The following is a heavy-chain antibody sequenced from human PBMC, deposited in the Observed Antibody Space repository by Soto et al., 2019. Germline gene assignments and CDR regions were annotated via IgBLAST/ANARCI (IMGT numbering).Heavy chain of an antibody. CDR3: ARDSYCGGDCYPYYYGMDV. CDR1: GFTFSSYA. Sequence: QVQLVESGGGVVQPGRSLRLSCAASGFTFSSYAMHWVRQAPGKGLEWVAVISYDGSNKYYADSVKGRFTISRYNSKNTLYLHMNSLRAEDTAVYYCARDSYCGGDCYPYYYGMDVWGQGTTVTVSS. D-gene: IGHD2-21*02. V-gene: IGHV3-30-3*01. CDR2: ISYDGSNK. J-gene: IGHJ6*02.